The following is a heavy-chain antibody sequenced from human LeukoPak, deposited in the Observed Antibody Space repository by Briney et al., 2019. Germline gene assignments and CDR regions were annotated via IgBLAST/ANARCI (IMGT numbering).Heavy chain of an antibody. J-gene: IGHJ3*02. CDR1: GFTFDDYA. V-gene: IGHV3-9*01. CDR3: AKDIGSGSYTTHAFDI. D-gene: IGHD3-10*01. Sequence: GRSLRLSCAASGFTFDDYAMHWVRQAPGKGLEWVSGISWNSGRIGYADSVKGRFTISRDNAKNSLYLQMNSLRAEDTALYYCAKDIGSGSYTTHAFDIWGQGTMVTVSS. CDR2: ISWNSGRI.